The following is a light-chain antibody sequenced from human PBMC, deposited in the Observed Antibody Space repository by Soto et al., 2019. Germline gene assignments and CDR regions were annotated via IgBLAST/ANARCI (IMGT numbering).Light chain of an antibody. J-gene: IGKJ5*01. Sequence: EIVLTQSPATLSLSPGERATLSCRASQSISSSYLAWYQQKPGQAPRLLIYGASRRATGIPDRFSGRGSGTDLTLTISSLEPEDFAVYYCQQRSNWLITFGQGTRLEIK. CDR1: QSISSSY. V-gene: IGKV3D-20*02. CDR3: QQRSNWLIT. CDR2: GAS.